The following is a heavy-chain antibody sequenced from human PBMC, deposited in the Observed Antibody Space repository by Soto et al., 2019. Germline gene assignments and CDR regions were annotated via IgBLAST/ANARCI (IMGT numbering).Heavy chain of an antibody. CDR1: GFTFSSYS. Sequence: EVQLVESGGGLVQPGGSLRLSCAASGFTFSSYSMNWVRQAPGKGLEWVSYISSSSSTIYYADSGKGRFTNSRDNAKNSLYLQMNSLRDEDTAVYCCARVMPGDYYDSSGHLLVDYWGQGTLVTVSS. J-gene: IGHJ4*02. D-gene: IGHD3-22*01. CDR3: ARVMPGDYYDSSGHLLVDY. V-gene: IGHV3-48*02. CDR2: ISSSSSTI.